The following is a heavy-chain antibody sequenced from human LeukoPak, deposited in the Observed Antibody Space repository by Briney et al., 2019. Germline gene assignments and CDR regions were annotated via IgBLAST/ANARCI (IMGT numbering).Heavy chain of an antibody. CDR3: ARAKYSSSSGIMGY. V-gene: IGHV3-21*01. Sequence: GGSLRLSCAASGLTFSSYSMNCVRQAPGKGLEWVSSISSSSSYIYYADSVKGRFTISRDNAKNSLYLQMNRLRAEDTAVYYCARAKYSSSSGIMGYWGQGTLVTVSS. J-gene: IGHJ4*02. CDR2: ISSSSSYI. D-gene: IGHD6-6*01. CDR1: GLTFSSYS.